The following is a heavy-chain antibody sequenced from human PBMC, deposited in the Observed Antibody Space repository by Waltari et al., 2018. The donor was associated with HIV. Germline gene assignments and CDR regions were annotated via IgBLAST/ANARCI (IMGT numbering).Heavy chain of an antibody. CDR3: ATRTPGIAVAAPLDAFDI. CDR2: IYYSGST. D-gene: IGHD6-19*01. CDR1: GGSISSSSYY. V-gene: IGHV4-39*07. J-gene: IGHJ3*02. Sequence: QLQLQESGPGLVKPSETLSLTCTVSGGSISSSSYYWGWIRQPPGKGLEWIGSIYYSGSTYYNPSLKSRVTISVDTSKNQFSLKQSSVTAADTAVYYCATRTPGIAVAAPLDAFDIWGQGTMVTVSS.